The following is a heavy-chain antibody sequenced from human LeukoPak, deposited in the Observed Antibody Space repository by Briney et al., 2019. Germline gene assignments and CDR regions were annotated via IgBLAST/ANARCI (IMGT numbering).Heavy chain of an antibody. Sequence: GGSLRLSCAASGFTLSSYSMNWVRQAPGKGLEWVSSISSSSSYIYYADSVKGRFTISRDNAKNSLYLQMNSLRAEDTAVYYCARDGLRYCSSSSCRRFDYWGQGTLVTVSS. CDR3: ARDGLRYCSSSSCRRFDY. J-gene: IGHJ4*02. V-gene: IGHV3-21*01. CDR2: ISSSSSYI. D-gene: IGHD2-2*01. CDR1: GFTLSSYS.